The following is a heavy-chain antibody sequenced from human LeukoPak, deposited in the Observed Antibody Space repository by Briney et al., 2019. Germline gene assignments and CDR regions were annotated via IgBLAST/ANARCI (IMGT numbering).Heavy chain of an antibody. J-gene: IGHJ4*02. CDR1: DDSIRSYY. Sequence: PSETLSLTCTVSDDSIRSYYWSWIRQPPGKGLEWIGYIFSSGSTTYNPSLKSRVTISVDTSKNQFSLKLSSVTAADTAVYYCARRSKDGYNFDYWGQGTLVTVSS. V-gene: IGHV4-59*08. CDR3: ARRSKDGYNFDY. D-gene: IGHD5-24*01. CDR2: IFSSGST.